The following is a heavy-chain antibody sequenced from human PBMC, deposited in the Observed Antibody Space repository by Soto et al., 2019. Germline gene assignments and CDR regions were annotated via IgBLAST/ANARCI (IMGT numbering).Heavy chain of an antibody. CDR3: TRANYYDSSGYYSDY. CDR1: GFTFGDYA. D-gene: IGHD3-22*01. Sequence: GGSLRLSCTASGFTFGDYAMSWFRQAPGKGLEWVGFIRSKAYGGTTEYAASVKGRFTISRDDSKSIAYLQMNSLKTEDTAVYYCTRANYYDSSGYYSDYWGQGTLVTVSS. CDR2: IRSKAYGGTT. V-gene: IGHV3-49*03. J-gene: IGHJ4*02.